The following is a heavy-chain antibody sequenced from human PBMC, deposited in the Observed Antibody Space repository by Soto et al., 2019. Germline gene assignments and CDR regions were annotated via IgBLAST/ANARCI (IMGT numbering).Heavy chain of an antibody. D-gene: IGHD1-26*01. CDR1: GFTFDDYT. Sequence: GGSLRLSCAASGFTFDDYTMHWVRQAPGKGLEWVSLISWDGGSTYYADSVKGRFTISRDNSKNSLYLQMNSLRTEDTALYYCAKDIQDGGQGYIVGATTGFDYWGQGTLVTVSS. J-gene: IGHJ4*02. V-gene: IGHV3-43*01. CDR2: ISWDGGST. CDR3: AKDIQDGGQGYIVGATTGFDY.